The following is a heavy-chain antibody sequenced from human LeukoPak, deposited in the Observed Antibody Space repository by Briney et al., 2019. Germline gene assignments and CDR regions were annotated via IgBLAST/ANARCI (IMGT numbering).Heavy chain of an antibody. Sequence: PGGSLRLSCAAFGFTFNNYDMNWVRQAPGKGLGWVSTITDSGDNSWYADSVKGRFTISRENSKHTMYLQMNSLRADDTAVYYCAKRLGGYGEGGLDYWGQGTLVTVSS. CDR2: ITDSGDNS. CDR1: GFTFNNYD. V-gene: IGHV3-23*01. J-gene: IGHJ4*02. CDR3: AKRLGGYGEGGLDY. D-gene: IGHD4-17*01.